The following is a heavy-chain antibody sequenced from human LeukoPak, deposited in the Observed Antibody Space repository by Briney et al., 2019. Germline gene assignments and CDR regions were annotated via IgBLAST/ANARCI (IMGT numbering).Heavy chain of an antibody. Sequence: QPGGSLRLSCAASGFTFSSYGMHWVRQAPGKGLEWVAFIRYDGSNKYYADSVKGRFTISRDNSKSTLYLQMNSLRAEDTAVYYCANQRAGIAARGAFDIWGQGTMVTVSS. CDR2: IRYDGSNK. D-gene: IGHD6-6*01. CDR1: GFTFSSYG. J-gene: IGHJ3*02. CDR3: ANQRAGIAARGAFDI. V-gene: IGHV3-30*02.